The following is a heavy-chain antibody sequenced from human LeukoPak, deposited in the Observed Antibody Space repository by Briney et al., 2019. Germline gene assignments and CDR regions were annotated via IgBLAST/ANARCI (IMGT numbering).Heavy chain of an antibody. J-gene: IGHJ4*02. CDR2: ISSSSSYI. CDR1: GFTFSSYS. Sequence: GGSLRLPCAASGFTFSSYSMNWVRQAPGKGLEWVSSISSSSSYIYYADSVKGRFTISRDNAKNSLYLQMNSLRAEDTAVYYCARGEGDIVGATKDAFDYWGQGTLVTVSS. V-gene: IGHV3-21*01. D-gene: IGHD1-26*01. CDR3: ARGEGDIVGATKDAFDY.